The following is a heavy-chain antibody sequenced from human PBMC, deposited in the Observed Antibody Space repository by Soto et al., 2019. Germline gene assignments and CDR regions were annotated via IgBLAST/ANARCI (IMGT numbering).Heavy chain of an antibody. Sequence: QVQLVQSGAEVKKPGSSVKVSCKASGGTFSSYVIGWVRQAPGQGLEWMGGIISIFGTTHYAQRFQGRVTITADESPSTAYMELNSLRSEDTAVYYCATPLAYAMRGWDGLDVWGQGTTVTVSS. CDR1: GGTFSSYV. D-gene: IGHD2-8*01. J-gene: IGHJ6*02. CDR3: ATPLAYAMRGWDGLDV. V-gene: IGHV1-69*01. CDR2: IISIFGTT.